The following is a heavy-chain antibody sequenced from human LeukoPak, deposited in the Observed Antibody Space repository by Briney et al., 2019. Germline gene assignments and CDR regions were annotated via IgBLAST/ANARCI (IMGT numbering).Heavy chain of an antibody. J-gene: IGHJ4*02. V-gene: IGHV3-23*01. D-gene: IGHD3-22*01. Sequence: PGGSLRLSCAASGFTFSSYAMSWVRQAPGKGLEWVSAISGSGGSTYYADSVKGRFTISRDNSKNTLYLQMNSLRAEDTAVYYCAKDREGYYDSSGYYYFDYWGQGTLVTVSS. CDR3: AKDREGYYDSSGYYYFDY. CDR1: GFTFSSYA. CDR2: ISGSGGST.